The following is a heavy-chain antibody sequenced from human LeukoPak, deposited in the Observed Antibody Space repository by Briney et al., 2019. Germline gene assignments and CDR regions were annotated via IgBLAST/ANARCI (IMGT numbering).Heavy chain of an antibody. V-gene: IGHV4-39*01. CDR1: GGSISSSSYY. J-gene: IGHJ4*02. CDR2: IYYSGST. CDR3: ARHGVGSGYVSAVDY. Sequence: SEALSLTCTVSGGSISSSSYYWGWIRQPPGKGLEWIGSIYYSGSTYYNPSLKSRVTISVDTSKNQFSLKLSSVTAADTAVYYCARHGVGSGYVSAVDYWGQGTLVTVSS. D-gene: IGHD3-22*01.